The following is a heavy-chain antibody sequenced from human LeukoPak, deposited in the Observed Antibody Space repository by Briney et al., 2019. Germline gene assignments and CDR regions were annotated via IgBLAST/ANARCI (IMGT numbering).Heavy chain of an antibody. CDR2: IYYSGST. V-gene: IGHV4-59*01. CDR1: GGSISNDY. CDR3: AQSDYGGNFDY. D-gene: IGHD4-23*01. Sequence: SETLSLTCTVSGGSISNDYWSWIRQSPGKALEWIGYIYYSGSTDYIPSLKSRVIISVDTSKNQFSLKVNSVTAADTAVYYCAQSDYGGNFDYRGQGTLVTVSS. J-gene: IGHJ4*02.